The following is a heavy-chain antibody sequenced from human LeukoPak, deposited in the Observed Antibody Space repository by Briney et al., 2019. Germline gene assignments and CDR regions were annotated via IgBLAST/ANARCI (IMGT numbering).Heavy chain of an antibody. CDR2: ISYDGSNK. CDR3: ARDQSIKGLLNY. CDR1: GFTFSSYA. J-gene: IGHJ4*02. D-gene: IGHD2/OR15-2a*01. Sequence: GGSLRLSCAASGFTFSSYAMHWVRQAPGKGLEWVAVISYDGSNKYYADSVKGRFTISRDNSKNTLYLQMNSLRAEDTAVYYCARDQSIKGLLNYWGQGTLVTVSS. V-gene: IGHV3-30-3*01.